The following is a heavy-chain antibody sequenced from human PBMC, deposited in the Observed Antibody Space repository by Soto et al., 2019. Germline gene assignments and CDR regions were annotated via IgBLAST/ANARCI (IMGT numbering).Heavy chain of an antibody. V-gene: IGHV1-46*01. Sequence: QVQLVQSGAEVKKPGASVKVSCKASGYTFTSYYMHWVRQAPGQGLEGMGIINPSGGSTSYAQKFQGRVTMTRDTSTSTVYMELSSLRSEDTAVYYCARKYRYDFWSGHHDYWGQGTLVTVSS. J-gene: IGHJ4*02. CDR3: ARKYRYDFWSGHHDY. CDR2: INPSGGST. CDR1: GYTFTSYY. D-gene: IGHD3-3*01.